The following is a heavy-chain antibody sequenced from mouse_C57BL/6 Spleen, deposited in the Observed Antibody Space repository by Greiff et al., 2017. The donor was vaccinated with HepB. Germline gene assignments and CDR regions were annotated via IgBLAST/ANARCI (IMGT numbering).Heavy chain of an antibody. D-gene: IGHD4-1*01. CDR2: INPNNGGT. J-gene: IGHJ3*01. CDR1: GYTFTDYN. V-gene: IGHV1-18*01. Sequence: VQLKESGPELVKPGASVKIPCKASGYTFTDYNMDWVKQSHGKSLEWIGDINPNNGGTIYNQKFKGKATLTVDKSSSTAYMELRSLTSEDTAVYYCARTNWDDETWFADWGQGTLVTVAA. CDR3: ARTNWDDETWFAD.